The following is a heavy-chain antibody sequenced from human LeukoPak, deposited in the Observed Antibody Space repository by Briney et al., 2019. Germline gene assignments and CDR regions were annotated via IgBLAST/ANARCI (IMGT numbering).Heavy chain of an antibody. V-gene: IGHV1-46*01. CDR1: GYTFTSYY. CDR2: INPSGGST. D-gene: IGHD3-3*01. Sequence: ASVKVSCKASGYTFTSYYMHWVRQAPGQGLEWMGIINPSGGSTSYAQKFQGRVTMTRDTSTSTVYMELSSLRSEDTAVYYCARSNTIITIFGVVTSNWFDPWGQGTLVTVSS. CDR3: ARSNTIITIFGVVTSNWFDP. J-gene: IGHJ5*02.